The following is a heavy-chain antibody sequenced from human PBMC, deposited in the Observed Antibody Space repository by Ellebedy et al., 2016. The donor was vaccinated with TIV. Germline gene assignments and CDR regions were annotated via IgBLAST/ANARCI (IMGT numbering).Heavy chain of an antibody. V-gene: IGHV4-39*01. J-gene: IGHJ3*01. CDR2: IDYSGST. CDR1: GASISGSSYY. Sequence: SETLSLTXTVSGASISGSSYYWGWIRQPPGKGLEWIGSIDYSGSTYYNPSLKSRVTISVDTSKNQFSLKLSSVTAADTAVYYCARHYDFWRGDAFDVWGRGTMVTVSS. D-gene: IGHD3-3*01. CDR3: ARHYDFWRGDAFDV.